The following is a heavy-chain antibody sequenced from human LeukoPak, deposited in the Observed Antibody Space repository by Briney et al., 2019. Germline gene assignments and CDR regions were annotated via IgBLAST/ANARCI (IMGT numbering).Heavy chain of an antibody. Sequence: PGGSLRLSCAASGFTFSSYTMNWVRQAPGKGLEWVSSISSSSSYIYYADSVKGRFTISRDNAKNSLYLQMNSLRAEDTAVYYCARSRASSSWYLDGFRRPTPFDYWGQGTLVTVSS. J-gene: IGHJ4*02. D-gene: IGHD6-13*01. V-gene: IGHV3-21*01. CDR2: ISSSSSYI. CDR3: ARSRASSSWYLDGFRRPTPFDY. CDR1: GFTFSSYT.